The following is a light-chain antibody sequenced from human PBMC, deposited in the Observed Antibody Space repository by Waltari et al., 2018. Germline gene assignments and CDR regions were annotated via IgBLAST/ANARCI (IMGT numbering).Light chain of an antibody. CDR2: AAS. V-gene: IGKV1-39*01. J-gene: IGKJ2*01. Sequence: DIQMTQFPSSLSASVGDRVTITCRASQTISSYLNWYQQKPGKAPKLLISAASSLESGVPSRFSGSGSGTDFTLTISSLQSEDFATYYCQQSYSIPPTFGQATKLEIK. CDR1: QTISSY. CDR3: QQSYSIPPT.